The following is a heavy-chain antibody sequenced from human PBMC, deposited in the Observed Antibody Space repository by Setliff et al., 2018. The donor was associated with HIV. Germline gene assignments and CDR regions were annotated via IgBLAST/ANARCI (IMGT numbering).Heavy chain of an antibody. CDR1: GFTFSDWT. CDR3: TRSYYGLDYY. D-gene: IGHD3-3*01. J-gene: IGHJ4*02. CDR2: IRSRAKGYAT. V-gene: IGHV3-73*01. Sequence: GGSLRLSCEGSGFTFSDWTMHWVRQASGKGLEWVGRIRSRAKGYATEYGESVRGRFTISRDDSKNTVFLQMNGLKIEDTALYYCTRSYYGLDYYWGQGTLVTVPQ.